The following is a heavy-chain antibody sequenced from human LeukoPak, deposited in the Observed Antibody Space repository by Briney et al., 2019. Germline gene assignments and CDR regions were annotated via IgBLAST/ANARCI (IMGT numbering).Heavy chain of an antibody. V-gene: IGHV4-59*01. D-gene: IGHD3-22*01. CDR3: ARASGPSGYYGTFDY. Sequence: PSETLSLTCTVSGGSISSYYWSWIRQPPGKGLEWIGYIYYSGSTNYNPSLKSRVTISVDTSKNQFSLKLSSVTAADTAVYYCARASGPSGYYGTFDYWGQGTLVTVSS. CDR2: IYYSGST. CDR1: GGSISSYY. J-gene: IGHJ4*02.